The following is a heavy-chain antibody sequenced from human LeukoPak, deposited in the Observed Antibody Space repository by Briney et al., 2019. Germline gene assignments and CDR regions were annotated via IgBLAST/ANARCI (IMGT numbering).Heavy chain of an antibody. V-gene: IGHV1-8*01. CDR3: ARDSSGYFDAFDI. J-gene: IGHJ3*02. D-gene: IGHD3-22*01. CDR1: GYTFTSYD. CDR2: MNPNSGNT. Sequence: ASVKVSCKAPGYTFTSYDINWVRQATGQGLEWMGWMNPNSGNTGYAQKFQGRVTVTRNTSISTAYMELSSLRSEDMAVYYCARDSSGYFDAFDIWGQGTMVTVSS.